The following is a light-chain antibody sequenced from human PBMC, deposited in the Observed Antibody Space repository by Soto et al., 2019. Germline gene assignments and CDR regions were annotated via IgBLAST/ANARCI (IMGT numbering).Light chain of an antibody. V-gene: IGLV2-14*01. CDR3: SSYTTVRTLV. CDR2: DVS. CDR1: SSDLGDYNS. Sequence: QSALTQPASVAGSPGQSITISCTGTSSDLGDYNSVSWYQHHPGKAPKLMIYDVSHRPSGVSNRFSGYKSGNTASLTISGLQTEDEADYYCSSYTTVRTLVFGEGTKVTVL. J-gene: IGLJ3*02.